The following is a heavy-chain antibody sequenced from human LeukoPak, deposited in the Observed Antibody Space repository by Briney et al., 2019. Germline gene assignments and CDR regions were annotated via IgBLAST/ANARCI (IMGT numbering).Heavy chain of an antibody. V-gene: IGHV3-74*01. Sequence: PGGSLRLSCAASGFTFSSYWMHWVRQAPGKGLVWVSRINTDGSSTSYADSVKGRFTISRDNAKNTLYLQMNSLRAEDTAVYYCARGGYYDFWSGYYSGAFDIWGQGTMVTVSS. CDR2: INTDGSST. CDR3: ARGGYYDFWSGYYSGAFDI. D-gene: IGHD3-3*01. J-gene: IGHJ3*02. CDR1: GFTFSSYW.